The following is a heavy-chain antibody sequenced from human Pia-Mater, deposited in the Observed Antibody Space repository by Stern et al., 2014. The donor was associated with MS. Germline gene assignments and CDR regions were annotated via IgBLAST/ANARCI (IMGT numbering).Heavy chain of an antibody. Sequence: QITLKESGPALVKPTQTLTLTCTFSGFSLVTSGVRVSWIRQPPGKALECLARMDWNDKTFYNTSLMTRLTISKDTSKNQVVLTMTNVDPVDTATYYCARMMGSGYRHYFDYWGQGTPVTVS. V-gene: IGHV2-70*04. CDR1: GFSLVTSGVR. CDR3: ARMMGSGYRHYFDY. D-gene: IGHD3-3*01. CDR2: MDWNDKT. J-gene: IGHJ4*02.